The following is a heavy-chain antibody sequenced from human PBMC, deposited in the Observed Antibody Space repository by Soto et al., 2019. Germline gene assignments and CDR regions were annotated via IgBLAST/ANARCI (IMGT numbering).Heavy chain of an antibody. CDR3: ARSPRNYYALGSYSYFRH. Sequence: SSVKAYGKAAGYTFTSFDIRWVRQATGQGLEWMGWMNPNNGNTDYAPKFQGRVTMTMNTSIGTAYMELSSLRSEDTAVYYCARSPRNYYALGSYSYFRHWGQGTLVTVSS. J-gene: IGHJ1*01. CDR1: GYTFTSFD. V-gene: IGHV1-8*01. D-gene: IGHD3-10*01. CDR2: MNPNNGNT.